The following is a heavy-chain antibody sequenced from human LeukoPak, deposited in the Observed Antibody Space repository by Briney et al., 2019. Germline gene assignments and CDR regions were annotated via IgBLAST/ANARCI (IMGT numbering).Heavy chain of an antibody. Sequence: GGSLRLSCTASGFTFGDYAMSWIRQAPGKGLEWVGFIRSKAYGETTDYAASVKGRFTISRGDSKAIAYLQMNSLKTEDTAVYHCTRDRGAYNLYDYWGQGTLVTVSS. CDR1: GFTFGDYA. D-gene: IGHD1-1*01. CDR2: IRSKAYGETT. V-gene: IGHV3-49*03. CDR3: TRDRGAYNLYDY. J-gene: IGHJ4*02.